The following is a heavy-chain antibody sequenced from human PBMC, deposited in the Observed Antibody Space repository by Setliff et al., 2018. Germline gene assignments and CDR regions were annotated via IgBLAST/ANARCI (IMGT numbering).Heavy chain of an antibody. CDR2: IFYSGSS. CDR1: GVSIGSYY. CDR3: ARLPRTVTHFDY. J-gene: IGHJ4*02. D-gene: IGHD4-17*01. Sequence: SETLSLTCTVSGVSIGSYYWSWIRKPPGKGLKWIGYIFYSGSSNYNPSLQSRVSISVDTSKNQLSLKLVSLTAADTAVYFCARLPRTVTHFDYWGQGALVTVSS. V-gene: IGHV4-59*01.